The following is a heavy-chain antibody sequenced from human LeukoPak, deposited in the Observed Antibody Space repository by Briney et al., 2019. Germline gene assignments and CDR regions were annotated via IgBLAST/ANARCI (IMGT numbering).Heavy chain of an antibody. V-gene: IGHV3-20*01. CDR1: GFTFDDYG. CDR3: ARDLEGGDDY. CDR2: INWSGGST. Sequence: GGSLRLSCAASGFTFDDYGMRWVRQAPGKGLEWVSGINWSGGSTGYADSVKGRFTISRDHAKNSLYLQMNSRRAEDTALYHCARDLEGGDDYWGQGTLVTVSS. J-gene: IGHJ4*02. D-gene: IGHD3-16*01.